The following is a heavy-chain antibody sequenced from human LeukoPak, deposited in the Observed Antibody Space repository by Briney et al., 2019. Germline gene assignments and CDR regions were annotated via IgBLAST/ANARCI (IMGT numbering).Heavy chain of an antibody. J-gene: IGHJ2*01. Sequence: PSETLSLTCTVSGGSISSYYWSWIRQPPGKGLEWIGYIYYSGSTNYNPSLKGRVTISVDTSKNQFSLKLSSVTAADTAVYYCARDRGGYGDYVYWYFDLWGRGTLVTVSS. CDR1: GGSISSYY. CDR3: ARDRGGYGDYVYWYFDL. V-gene: IGHV4-59*01. D-gene: IGHD4-17*01. CDR2: IYYSGST.